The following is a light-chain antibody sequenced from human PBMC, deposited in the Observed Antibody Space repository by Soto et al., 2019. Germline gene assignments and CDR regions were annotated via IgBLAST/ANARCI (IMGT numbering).Light chain of an antibody. Sequence: QSALTQPPSASGSPGQSVTISCTGTSSDVGGYNYVSWYQQHPGKAPKLMISEVSKRPSGFPDRFSGSKSGNTASLTVSGLQAEDEAYYYCSSFAGNNNLVFGGGTKLTVL. CDR1: SSDVGGYNY. CDR3: SSFAGNNNLV. CDR2: EVS. V-gene: IGLV2-8*01. J-gene: IGLJ2*01.